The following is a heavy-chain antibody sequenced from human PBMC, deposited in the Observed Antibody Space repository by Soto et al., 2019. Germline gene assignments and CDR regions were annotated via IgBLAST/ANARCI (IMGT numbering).Heavy chain of an antibody. CDR2: INHSGST. J-gene: IGHJ6*02. CDR3: ARVAVVPAASYYYYGMDV. V-gene: IGHV4-34*01. D-gene: IGHD2-2*01. Sequence: QVQLQQWGAGLLKPSETLSLTCAVYGGSFSGYYWSWIRQPPGKGLEWIGEINHSGSTNYNPSLKSRVTISVDTSKNQFSLKQSSVTAADTAVYYCARVAVVPAASYYYYGMDVWGQGTTVTVSS. CDR1: GGSFSGYY.